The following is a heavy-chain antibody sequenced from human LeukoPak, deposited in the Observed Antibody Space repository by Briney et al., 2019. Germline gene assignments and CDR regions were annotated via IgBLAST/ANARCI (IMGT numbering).Heavy chain of an antibody. D-gene: IGHD6-13*01. V-gene: IGHV1-3*01. J-gene: IGHJ6*02. CDR3: ARMEQLVYKDNYYYGMDV. CDR2: INAGNGNT. CDR1: GYTFTSYA. Sequence: ASVKVSCKASGYTFTSYAMHWVRQAPGQRLEWMGWINAGNGNTKYSQKIQGRVTMTTDTSTSTAYMELRSLRSDDTAVYYCARMEQLVYKDNYYYGMDVWGQGTTVTVSS.